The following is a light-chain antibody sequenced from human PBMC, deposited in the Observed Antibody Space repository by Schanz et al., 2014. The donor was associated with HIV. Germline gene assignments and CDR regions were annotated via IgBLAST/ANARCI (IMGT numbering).Light chain of an antibody. Sequence: QSALTQPPSMSGAPGQRVTISCTGNSSNIGAGYDVHWYQQLPGTAPKLLIYGNNNRPSGVPDRFSGSKSGTSASLVITGLQAEDEADYYCQSYDSSLNGVVFGGGTKLTVL. J-gene: IGLJ3*02. V-gene: IGLV1-40*01. CDR3: QSYDSSLNGVV. CDR1: SSNIGAGYD. CDR2: GNN.